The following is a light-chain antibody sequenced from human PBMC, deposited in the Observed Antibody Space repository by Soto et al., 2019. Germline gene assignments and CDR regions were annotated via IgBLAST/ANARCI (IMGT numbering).Light chain of an antibody. J-gene: IGKJ4*01. CDR1: QSVSSY. V-gene: IGKV3-11*01. Sequence: EVVLTQSPVTLSLSPGERATLSCRASQSVSSYLAWYQQKPGQAPRLLIYDVSNRATGIPARFSGSGSGTDFTLTISSLEPEDFAVYSCPQYGSSPLTFGGGTKVDSK. CDR3: PQYGSSPLT. CDR2: DVS.